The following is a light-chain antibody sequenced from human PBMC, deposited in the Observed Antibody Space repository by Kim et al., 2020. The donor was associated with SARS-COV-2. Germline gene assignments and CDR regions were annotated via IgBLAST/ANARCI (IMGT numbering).Light chain of an antibody. J-gene: IGKJ4*01. CDR2: GAS. V-gene: IGKV3-20*01. CDR3: QQYGSSPLT. Sequence: APGERATPSCRASQRVSSSYLAWYQQKPGKAPRLLIYGASSRATGIPDRFSGSGSGTDFTLTISRLEPEDFAVYYCQQYGSSPLTFGGGTKVDIK. CDR1: QRVSSSY.